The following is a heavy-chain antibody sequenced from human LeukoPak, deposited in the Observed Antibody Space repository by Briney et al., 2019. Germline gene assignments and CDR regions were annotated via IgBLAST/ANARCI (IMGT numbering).Heavy chain of an antibody. CDR3: ARPRNDILSGFHYYYGMDV. V-gene: IGHV3-74*01. J-gene: IGHJ6*02. CDR2: INSDGRST. CDR1: GFTFSSYW. D-gene: IGHD3-9*01. Sequence: TGGSLRLSCAASGFTFSSYWMHWVRQAPGKGLVWVSRINSDGRSTSYADSVKGRFTISRDNAKNTLYLQMNSLRAEDTAVYYCARPRNDILSGFHYYYGMDVWGQGTTVTVSS.